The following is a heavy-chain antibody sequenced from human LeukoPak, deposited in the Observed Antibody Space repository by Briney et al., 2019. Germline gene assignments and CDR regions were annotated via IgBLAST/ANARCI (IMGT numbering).Heavy chain of an antibody. CDR3: AREGGLAARLYYFDY. D-gene: IGHD6-6*01. CDR2: IYYSGST. Sequence: PSETLSLTCTVSGASISSGDYYWNWIRQPPGKGLEWIGYIYYSGSTYYNPSLKSRVTISVDTSKNQFSLKLTSVTAADTAVYYCAREGGLAARLYYFDYWGQGTLVTVSS. CDR1: GASISSGDYY. V-gene: IGHV4-30-4*08. J-gene: IGHJ4*02.